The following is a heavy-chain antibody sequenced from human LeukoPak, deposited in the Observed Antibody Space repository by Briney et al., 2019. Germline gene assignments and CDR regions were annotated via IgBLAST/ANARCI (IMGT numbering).Heavy chain of an antibody. Sequence: GGSLRLSCAASGFTFSSYAMSWVRQAPGKGLEWVSAISTNGGSTHYADSVKGRFTISRDNPKNTLYLQMNSLRAEDTALYYCAKPFMVGATGYYYYYMDVWGEGTTVTVSS. CDR1: GFTFSSYA. V-gene: IGHV3-23*01. D-gene: IGHD1-26*01. CDR3: AKPFMVGATGYYYYYMDV. CDR2: ISTNGGST. J-gene: IGHJ6*03.